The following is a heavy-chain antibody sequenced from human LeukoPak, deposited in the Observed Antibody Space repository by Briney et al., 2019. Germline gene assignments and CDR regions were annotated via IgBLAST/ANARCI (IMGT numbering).Heavy chain of an antibody. V-gene: IGHV1-46*01. CDR3: ARAHRGNYYGSGSYHQFDP. CDR1: GYTFTSYY. Sequence: ASVKVSCKASGYTFTSYYMHWVRQAPGQGLEWMGIINPSGGSTSYAQKFQGRVTMTRDMSTSTVYMELSSLRSEDTAVYYCARAHRGNYYGSGSYHQFDPWGQGTLVTVSS. CDR2: INPSGGST. D-gene: IGHD3-10*01. J-gene: IGHJ5*02.